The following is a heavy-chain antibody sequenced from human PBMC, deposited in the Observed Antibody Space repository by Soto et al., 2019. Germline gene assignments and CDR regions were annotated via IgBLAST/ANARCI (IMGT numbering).Heavy chain of an antibody. J-gene: IGHJ6*03. V-gene: IGHV1-8*01. CDR1: GYTFTSYD. D-gene: IGHD5-12*01. Sequence: ASVKVSCKASGYTFTSYDINWVRQATGQGLEWMGWMNPNSGNTGYAQKFQGRVTMARNTSISTAYMELSSLRSEDTAVYYCARGSGYDSWGIPPSQYYMGVWGKGTTVTVSS. CDR3: ARGSGYDSWGIPPSQYYMGV. CDR2: MNPNSGNT.